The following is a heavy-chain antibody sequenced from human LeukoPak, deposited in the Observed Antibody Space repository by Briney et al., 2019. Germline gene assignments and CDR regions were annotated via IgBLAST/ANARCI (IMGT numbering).Heavy chain of an antibody. CDR3: ARVAPGIAAAGINYYYGMDV. CDR1: GFTFSSYS. CDR2: ISSSSSYI. Sequence: GGSLRLSCAASGFTFSSYSMNWVRQAPGKGLEWVSSISSSSSYIYYADSVKGRFTISRDNAKNSLYLQMNSPRAEDTAVYYCARVAPGIAAAGINYYYGMDVWGQGTTVTVSS. J-gene: IGHJ6*02. D-gene: IGHD6-13*01. V-gene: IGHV3-21*01.